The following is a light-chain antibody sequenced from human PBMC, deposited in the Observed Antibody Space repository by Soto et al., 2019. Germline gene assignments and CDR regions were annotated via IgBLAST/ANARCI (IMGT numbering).Light chain of an antibody. CDR1: QSIGSNY. CDR3: QQYAGSPRT. Sequence: EIVLTQSPVTLSLSPGESATLSCRASQSIGSNYLAWYQQKPGQAPRLLIHDASSRATGIPDRFSGSGSGTDFTLTISRLEPEDFAVYYCQQYAGSPRTFGQGTKVDIK. CDR2: DAS. J-gene: IGKJ1*01. V-gene: IGKV3-20*01.